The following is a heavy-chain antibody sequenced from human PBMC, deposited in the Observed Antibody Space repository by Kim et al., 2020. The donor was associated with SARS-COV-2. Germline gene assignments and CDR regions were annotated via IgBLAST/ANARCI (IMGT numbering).Heavy chain of an antibody. CDR3: ARSFSGSYYSWFDP. CDR2: ISYDGSNK. J-gene: IGHJ5*02. CDR1: GFTFSSYA. V-gene: IGHV3-30-3*01. Sequence: GGSLRLSCAASGFTFSSYAMHWVRQAPGKGLEWVAVISYDGSNKYYADSVKGRFTISRDNSKNTLYLQMNSLRAEDTAVYYCARSFSGSYYSWFDPWGQGTLVTVSS. D-gene: IGHD1-26*01.